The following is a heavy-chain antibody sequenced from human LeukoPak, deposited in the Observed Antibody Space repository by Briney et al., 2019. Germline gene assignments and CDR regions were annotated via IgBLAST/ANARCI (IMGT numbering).Heavy chain of an antibody. CDR3: AADTIFGVVWAFDY. Sequence: GASVKVSCKASGGTFSSYAISWVRQAPGQGLEWMGGIIPIFGTANYAQKFQGRVTITTDESTSTAYMELSSLRSEDTAVYYCAADTIFGVVWAFDYWGQGTLVTVSS. CDR2: IIPIFGTA. CDR1: GGTFSSYA. V-gene: IGHV1-69*05. D-gene: IGHD3-3*01. J-gene: IGHJ4*02.